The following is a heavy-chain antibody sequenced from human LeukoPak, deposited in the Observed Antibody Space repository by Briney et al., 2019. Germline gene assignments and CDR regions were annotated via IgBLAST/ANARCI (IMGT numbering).Heavy chain of an antibody. CDR2: MNPHSGNT. Sequence: ASVKVSCKASGYTFTSYGISWVRQASGQGLEWMGWMNPHSGNTGYAQNFQGRVTMTRNTSISTAYMELRSLRSEDTAVYYCARLSSHYGDYKVDPWGQGTLVTVSS. D-gene: IGHD4-17*01. CDR1: GYTFTSYG. CDR3: ARLSSHYGDYKVDP. J-gene: IGHJ5*02. V-gene: IGHV1-8*02.